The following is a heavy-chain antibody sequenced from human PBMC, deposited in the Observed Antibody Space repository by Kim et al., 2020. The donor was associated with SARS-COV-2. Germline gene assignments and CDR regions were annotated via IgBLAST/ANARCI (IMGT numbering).Heavy chain of an antibody. J-gene: IGHJ4*02. Sequence: SETLSLTCSVSGDSISNKEWSWIRQPAGKGLEWIGRITRLGGTAYNPSLQSRVTMSVDMSKTQFFLRLSFVTAADTAVYYCVKQDLGVPAVWGQGILVTVSS. CDR2: ITRLGGT. D-gene: IGHD2-8*01. CDR1: GDSISNKE. CDR3: VKQDLGVPAV. V-gene: IGHV4-4*07.